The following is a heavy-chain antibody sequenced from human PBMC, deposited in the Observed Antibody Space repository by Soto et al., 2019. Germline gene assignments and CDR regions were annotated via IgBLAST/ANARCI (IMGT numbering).Heavy chain of an antibody. Sequence: EVQLVESGGGLVQPGRSLRLSCAASGFTFDDYAMHWVRQAPGKGLEWVSGISWNSGSIGYADSVKGRFTISRDNAKNSLYLQMNSLTAEDTALYYCAKDPDVWGKGTTVTVSS. CDR2: ISWNSGSI. V-gene: IGHV3-9*01. CDR3: AKDPDV. J-gene: IGHJ6*04. CDR1: GFTFDDYA.